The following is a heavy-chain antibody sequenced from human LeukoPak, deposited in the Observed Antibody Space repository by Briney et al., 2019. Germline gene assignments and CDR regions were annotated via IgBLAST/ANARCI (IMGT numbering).Heavy chain of an antibody. CDR1: GYTFTSYG. D-gene: IGHD1-26*01. Sequence: ASVKVSCKASGYTFTSYGINWVRQAPGQGLEWMGWISAYNGHTNSAQKLQGRVTVSTDTSTSTAYMELRSLRSDDTAVYYCATGGRWELPRPYAFEIWGQGTMVTVSS. J-gene: IGHJ3*02. CDR2: ISAYNGHT. V-gene: IGHV1-18*01. CDR3: ATGGRWELPRPYAFEI.